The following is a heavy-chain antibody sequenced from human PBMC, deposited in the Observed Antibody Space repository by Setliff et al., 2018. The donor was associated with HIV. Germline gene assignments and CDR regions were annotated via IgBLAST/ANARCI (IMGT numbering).Heavy chain of an antibody. D-gene: IGHD3-9*01. CDR2: INAGNGNT. J-gene: IGHJ4*02. Sequence: ASVKVSCKASGYTFTSYATHWVRQAPGQRLEWMGWINAGNGNTKYSQKFQGRVTITRDTSASTAYMELRSLRSDDTAVYYCARDRSLRYFDYWGQGTLVTVSS. V-gene: IGHV1-3*01. CDR3: ARDRSLRYFDY. CDR1: GYTFTSYA.